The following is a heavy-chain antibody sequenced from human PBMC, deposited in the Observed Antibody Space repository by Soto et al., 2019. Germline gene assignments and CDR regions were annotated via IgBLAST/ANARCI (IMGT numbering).Heavy chain of an antibody. Sequence: PGGSLRLSCAASGFTFSSYAMSWVRQAPGKGLEWVSAISGSGGSTYYADSVKGRFTISRDNSKNTLYLQMNSLRAEDTPVYYCAKDQAIDNYYYYGMDVWGQGTTVTVSS. J-gene: IGHJ6*02. D-gene: IGHD2-2*02. CDR2: ISGSGGST. V-gene: IGHV3-23*01. CDR1: GFTFSSYA. CDR3: AKDQAIDNYYYYGMDV.